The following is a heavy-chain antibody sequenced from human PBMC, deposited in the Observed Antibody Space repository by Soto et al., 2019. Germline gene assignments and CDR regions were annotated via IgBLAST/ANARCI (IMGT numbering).Heavy chain of an antibody. CDR1: GGTFSSYA. CDR2: IIPIFGTA. D-gene: IGHD2-21*02. J-gene: IGHJ3*02. CDR3: ASPLPAYCGGDCYSINDAFDI. Sequence: SVKVSWKASGGTFSSYAISWVRQAPGQGLEWMGGIIPIFGTANYAQKFQGRVTITADESTSTAYMELSSLRSEGTAVYYCASPLPAYCGGDCYSINDAFDIWGQGTMVTVSS. V-gene: IGHV1-69*13.